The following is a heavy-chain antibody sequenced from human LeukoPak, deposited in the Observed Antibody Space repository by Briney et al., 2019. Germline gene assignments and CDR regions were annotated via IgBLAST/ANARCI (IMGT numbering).Heavy chain of an antibody. V-gene: IGHV4-34*01. Sequence: SETLSLTRAVYGGSFSGYYWSRIRQPPGKGLEWIGEINHSGSTNYNPSLKSRVTISVDTSKNQFSLKLSSVAAADTAVYYCARARVAAAGTFTDYWGQGTLVTVSS. CDR2: INHSGST. J-gene: IGHJ4*02. D-gene: IGHD6-13*01. CDR3: ARARVAAAGTFTDY. CDR1: GGSFSGYY.